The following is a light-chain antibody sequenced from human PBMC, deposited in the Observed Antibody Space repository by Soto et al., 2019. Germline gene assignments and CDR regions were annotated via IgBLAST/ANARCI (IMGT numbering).Light chain of an antibody. CDR2: ASS. CDR1: QSSGSNF. V-gene: IGKV3-20*01. Sequence: EIVLTQSPGTLSLSPGERATVACKTSQSSGSNFLAWYQQKPGQAPRLLIYASSQRATGIPDRFSGSASGADFTRTIDRLEPEDFAVYYCQLYGNSPPFGQGTRLEIK. CDR3: QLYGNSPP. J-gene: IGKJ5*01.